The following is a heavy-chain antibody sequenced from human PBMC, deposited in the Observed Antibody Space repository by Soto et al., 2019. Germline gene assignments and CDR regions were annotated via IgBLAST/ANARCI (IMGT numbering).Heavy chain of an antibody. V-gene: IGHV4-61*08. Sequence: SETLSLTCTVSGGSISSGDYYWSWIRQPPGKGLEWIGYIYYSGSTNYNPSLKSRVTISVDTSKNQFSLKLSSVTAADTAVYYCAMGPYYYDSSGYYLYYYGMDVWGQGTTVTVSS. D-gene: IGHD3-22*01. J-gene: IGHJ6*02. CDR1: GGSISSGDYY. CDR3: AMGPYYYDSSGYYLYYYGMDV. CDR2: IYYSGST.